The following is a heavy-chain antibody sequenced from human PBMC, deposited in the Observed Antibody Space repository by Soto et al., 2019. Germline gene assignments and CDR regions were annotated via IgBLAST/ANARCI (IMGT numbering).Heavy chain of an antibody. V-gene: IGHV2-5*02. CDR2: IYWDDDK. Sequence: QITLKESGPTLVKPTQNLTLSCTFSGFSLRTRGVGVGWIRQPQGDALEWLALIYWDDDKRYSPSLKSRLTVTKDASKNHVGLTMTNMDPVHTATYFFAHKLMVEVACDFWGQGTLVTVSS. J-gene: IGHJ4*02. D-gene: IGHD6-19*01. CDR3: AHKLMVEVACDF. CDR1: GFSLRTRGVG.